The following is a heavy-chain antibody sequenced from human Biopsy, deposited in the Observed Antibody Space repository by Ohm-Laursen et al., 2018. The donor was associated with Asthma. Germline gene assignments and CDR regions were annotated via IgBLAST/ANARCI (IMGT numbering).Heavy chain of an antibody. Sequence: SVKASCKSLGGTFNTYVIGWVRQAPGQGLGWMGGINSVFGTTTYPQKFQDRVTITADDSTSTVSMELSSLRSEDTAVYYCARKAGSCISRTCYSLDFWGQGTLVTVSS. V-gene: IGHV1-69*13. CDR3: ARKAGSCISRTCYSLDF. J-gene: IGHJ4*02. CDR1: GGTFNTYV. CDR2: INSVFGTT. D-gene: IGHD2-2*01.